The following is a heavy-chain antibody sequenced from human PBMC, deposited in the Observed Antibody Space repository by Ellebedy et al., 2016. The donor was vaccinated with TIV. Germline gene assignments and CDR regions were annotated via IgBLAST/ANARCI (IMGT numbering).Heavy chain of an antibody. J-gene: IGHJ6*02. CDR2: IRGYGNGA. CDR3: ARDAYNFYGMDV. Sequence: PGGSLRLSCVGRGFTFSTYALNWVRQAPGKGLEWVSGIRGYGNGAYHADSVKGRFAISRDNLKNTMYVQMNNLGPEDTGVYYCARDAYNFYGMDVWGQGTTVIVSS. CDR1: GFTFSTYA. V-gene: IGHV3-23*01.